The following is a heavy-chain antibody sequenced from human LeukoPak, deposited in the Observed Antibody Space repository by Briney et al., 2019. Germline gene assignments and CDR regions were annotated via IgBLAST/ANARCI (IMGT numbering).Heavy chain of an antibody. V-gene: IGHV4-59*08. D-gene: IGHD4-17*01. CDR1: GGSISYYY. J-gene: IGHJ4*02. CDR3: ARSDYGDYYFDY. Sequence: SETLSLTCTVSGGSISYYYWSWIRQSPGKGLESIGYIYYTGSTNYNPSLRSRVTISVDTSKNQFSLNLSSVTAADTAVYYCARSDYGDYYFDYWGQGTLVTVSS. CDR2: IYYTGST.